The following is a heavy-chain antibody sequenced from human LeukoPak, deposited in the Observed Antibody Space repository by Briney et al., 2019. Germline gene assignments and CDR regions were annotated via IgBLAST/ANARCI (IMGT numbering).Heavy chain of an antibody. D-gene: IGHD6-19*01. J-gene: IGHJ5*02. CDR2: FNPEDGET. CDR1: GYTLTELS. V-gene: IGHV1-24*01. Sequence: GASVKVSCKVSGYTLTELSMHWVRQAPGKGLEWMGGFNPEDGETIYAQKFQGRVTMTEDTSTDTAYMELSSLRSEDTAVYYCATRRRYSSGWYTYNWFDPWGQETLVTVSS. CDR3: ATRRRYSSGWYTYNWFDP.